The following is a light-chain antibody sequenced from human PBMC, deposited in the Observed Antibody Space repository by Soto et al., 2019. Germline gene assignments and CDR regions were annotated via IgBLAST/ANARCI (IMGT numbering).Light chain of an antibody. CDR2: DVN. CDR3: CSYAGSYTHVV. CDR1: SSDVGGYNY. Sequence: QSVLTQPRSVSGSPGQSVTISCTGTSSDVGGYNYVSWYQQHPGKAPKLMIYDVNKRPSGVPDRFSGSKSGNTASLTISGLQAVDEADYYCCSYAGSYTHVVFGGGTKLTVL. V-gene: IGLV2-11*01. J-gene: IGLJ2*01.